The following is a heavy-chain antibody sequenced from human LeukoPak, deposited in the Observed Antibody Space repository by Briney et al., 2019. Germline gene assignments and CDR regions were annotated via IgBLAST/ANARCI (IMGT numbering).Heavy chain of an antibody. V-gene: IGHV4-39*07. D-gene: IGHD6-13*01. CDR1: GGSISSSSYY. CDR3: AREGGAAAAQRRRLDP. CDR2: IYYSGST. J-gene: IGHJ5*02. Sequence: SETLSLTCTVSGGSISSSSYYWGWIRQPPGKGLEWIGSIYYSGSTYYNPSLKSRVTISVDTSKNQFSLKLSSVTAADTAVYYCAREGGAAAAQRRRLDPWGQGTLVTVSS.